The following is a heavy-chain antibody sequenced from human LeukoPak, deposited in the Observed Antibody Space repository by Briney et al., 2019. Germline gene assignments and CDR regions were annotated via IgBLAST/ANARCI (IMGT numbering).Heavy chain of an antibody. V-gene: IGHV4-59*01. Sequence: MSSETLSLICTLAGDSFTDWHWVWIRQPPGKGLEWIGYMYYSGHSDYNPSLKSRVSISVDTSKSQFSLKLTSVTAADTAVYYCERWSFNPQLVCFDSWSQGTLVTVSS. J-gene: IGHJ4*02. CDR1: GDSFTDWH. CDR2: MYYSGHS. D-gene: IGHD1-26*01. CDR3: ERWSFNPQLVCFDS.